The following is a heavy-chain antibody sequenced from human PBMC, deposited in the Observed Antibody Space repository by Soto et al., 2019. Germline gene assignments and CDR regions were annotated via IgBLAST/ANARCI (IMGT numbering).Heavy chain of an antibody. V-gene: IGHV1-2*04. CDR1: GATFSSYA. Sequence: PSVKVYCPASGATFSSYAISWVRQAPGQGLEWMGWINPNSGGTNYAQKFQGCVTMTRDTSISTAYIELSRLRSDDTAVYSWARWAMVRGLPEDCGPRTL. CDR3: ARWAMVRGLPED. D-gene: IGHD3-10*01. CDR2: INPNSGGT. J-gene: IGHJ4*02.